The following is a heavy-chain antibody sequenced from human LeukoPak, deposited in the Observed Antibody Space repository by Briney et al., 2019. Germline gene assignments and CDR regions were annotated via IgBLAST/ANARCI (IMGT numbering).Heavy chain of an antibody. Sequence: ASVKVSCKASGYTFTGYDINWVRQATGQGLEWTGWMNPNSGNTGYAQKFQGRVTMTRNTSISTAYMELSSLRSEDTAVYYCARGSWSSGSDGDYWGQGTLVTVSS. D-gene: IGHD1-26*01. V-gene: IGHV1-8*01. J-gene: IGHJ4*02. CDR2: MNPNSGNT. CDR1: GYTFTGYD. CDR3: ARGSWSSGSDGDY.